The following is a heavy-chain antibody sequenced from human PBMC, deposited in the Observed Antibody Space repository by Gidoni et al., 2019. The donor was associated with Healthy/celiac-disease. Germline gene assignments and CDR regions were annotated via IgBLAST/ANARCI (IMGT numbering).Heavy chain of an antibody. Sequence: QVQLQESGPGLVKPSETLSLTCTVSGGSISSYYWSWIRQPPGKGLEWIGYIYYSGSTNYNPSLKSRVTISVDTSKNQFSLKLSSVTAADTAVYYCAREGGSSWYRRQYGMDVWGQGTTVTVSS. CDR1: GGSISSYY. J-gene: IGHJ6*02. D-gene: IGHD6-13*01. CDR2: IYYSGST. V-gene: IGHV4-59*01. CDR3: AREGGSSWYRRQYGMDV.